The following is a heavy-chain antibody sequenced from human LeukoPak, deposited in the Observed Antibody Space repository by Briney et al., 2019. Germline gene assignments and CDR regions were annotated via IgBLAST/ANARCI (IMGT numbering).Heavy chain of an antibody. V-gene: IGHV3-30*02. J-gene: IGHJ6*02. CDR2: IRYDGSNK. D-gene: IGHD3-10*01. Sequence: PGGSLRLSCAASGFTFGSYGMHWVRQAPGKGLEWVAFIRYDGSNKYYADSVKGRFTISRDNSKNTLYLQMNSLRAEDTAVYYCAVTMVRGGPTYYYYGMDVWGQGTTVTVSS. CDR3: AVTMVRGGPTYYYYGMDV. CDR1: GFTFGSYG.